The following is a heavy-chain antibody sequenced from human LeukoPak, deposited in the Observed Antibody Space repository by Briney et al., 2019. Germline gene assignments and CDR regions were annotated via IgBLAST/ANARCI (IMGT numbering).Heavy chain of an antibody. Sequence: ASVKVSCKASGYTFTGYYMHWARQAPGQGLEWMGRINPNSGGTNYAQKFQGRVTMTRDTSISTAYMELSSLRSEDTAVYYCASSGPAGDFDYWGQGTLVTVSS. CDR1: GYTFTGYY. D-gene: IGHD5-12*01. CDR2: INPNSGGT. CDR3: ASSGPAGDFDY. V-gene: IGHV1-2*06. J-gene: IGHJ4*02.